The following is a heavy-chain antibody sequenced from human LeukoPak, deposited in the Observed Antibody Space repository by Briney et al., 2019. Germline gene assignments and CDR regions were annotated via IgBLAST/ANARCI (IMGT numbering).Heavy chain of an antibody. CDR3: ARFPGAAAGYYYYYYMDV. V-gene: IGHV4-59*01. D-gene: IGHD6-13*01. Sequence: PSETLSLTCTVSGGSISSYYWSWIRQPPGKGLEWIGYIYYSGSTNYNPSLKSRVTISVDTSKNQFSLKLSSVTAADTAVYYCARFPGAAAGYYYYYYMDVWGKGTTVTVSS. CDR2: IYYSGST. J-gene: IGHJ6*03. CDR1: GGSISSYY.